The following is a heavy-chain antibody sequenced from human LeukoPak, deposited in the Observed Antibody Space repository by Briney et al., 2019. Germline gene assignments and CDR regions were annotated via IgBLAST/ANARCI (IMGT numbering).Heavy chain of an antibody. CDR3: ARRKSSSSSVWFDP. J-gene: IGHJ5*02. V-gene: IGHV4-59*08. CDR1: GGSISSYY. CDR2: IYYSGST. D-gene: IGHD6-6*01. Sequence: SETLSLTCTVSGGSISSYYWSWIRQPPGKGLEWIGYIYYSGSTNYNPSLKSRVTISVDTSKNQFSLKLSSVTAADTAVYYCARRKSSSSSVWFDPWGQGTLVTVSS.